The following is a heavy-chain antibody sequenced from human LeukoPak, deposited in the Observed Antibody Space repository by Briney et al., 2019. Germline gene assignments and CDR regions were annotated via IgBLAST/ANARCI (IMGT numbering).Heavy chain of an antibody. D-gene: IGHD3-3*01. CDR1: GGSISSSSYY. Sequence: SETLSLTCTVTGGSISSSSYYWGWIRQPPGKGLEWIGSIYYSGSTYYNPFLKSRVTISVDTSKNQFSLKLSSVTAADTAVYYCASNDFWSGYADYWGQGTLVTVSS. CDR2: IYYSGST. J-gene: IGHJ4*02. CDR3: ASNDFWSGYADY. V-gene: IGHV4-39*01.